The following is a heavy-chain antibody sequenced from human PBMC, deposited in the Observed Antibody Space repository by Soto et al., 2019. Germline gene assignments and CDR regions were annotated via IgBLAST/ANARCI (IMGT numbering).Heavy chain of an antibody. CDR1: GFTFSNYG. Sequence: QVKLVESGGGVVQPGRSLTLSCAASGFTFSNYGMHWVRQAPGGGLAWVAVVSSDGNTKFYIDSVKGRFTVSRDNSQNTMSLHMSRLRDEDTGVYYCAKDYETHYYGSGSPDSWGQGTLVTVSS. V-gene: IGHV3-30*18. J-gene: IGHJ4*02. CDR2: VSSDGNTK. D-gene: IGHD3-10*01. CDR3: AKDYETHYYGSGSPDS.